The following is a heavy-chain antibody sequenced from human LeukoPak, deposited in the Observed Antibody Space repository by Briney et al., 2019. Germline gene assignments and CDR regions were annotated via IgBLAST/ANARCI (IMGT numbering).Heavy chain of an antibody. CDR3: ARGLNYGSGSYFFMASTDH. J-gene: IGHJ4*02. D-gene: IGHD3-10*01. CDR2: INPSGGST. V-gene: IGHV1-46*01. CDR1: GYTFTSYY. Sequence: ASVKVSCKASGYTFTSYYMHWVRQAPGQGLEWMGIINPSGGSTSYAQKFQGSVTMTRDTSTNTAYMELSRLTSDDTAVYYCARGLNYGSGSYFFMASTDHWGQGSLVTVSS.